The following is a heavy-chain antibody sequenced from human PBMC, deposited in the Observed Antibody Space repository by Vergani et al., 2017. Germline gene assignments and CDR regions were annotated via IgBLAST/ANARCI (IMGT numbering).Heavy chain of an antibody. CDR3: ASSTAGSSYYYYGMDV. D-gene: IGHD3-10*01. CDR1: GYSFTSYW. J-gene: IGHJ6*02. Sequence: EVQLVQSGAEVKKPGESLKISCKGSGYSFTSYWIGWVRQMPGKGLEWMGIIYPGDYDTRYSPSFQGQVTISADKSISTAYLQWSSLKASDTAMYFCASSTAGSSYYYYGMDVWGQGTTVTVSS. V-gene: IGHV5-51*01. CDR2: IYPGDYDT.